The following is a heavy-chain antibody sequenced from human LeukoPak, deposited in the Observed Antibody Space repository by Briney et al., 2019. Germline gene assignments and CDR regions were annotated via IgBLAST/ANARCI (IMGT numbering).Heavy chain of an antibody. J-gene: IGHJ3*02. CDR2: FDPEDGET. CDR1: GYTLTELS. V-gene: IGHV1-24*01. D-gene: IGHD3-22*01. Sequence: ASVKVSCKVSGYTLTELSMHWVRQAPGKGLEWMGGFDPEDGETIYAQKFQGRVTMTEDTSTDTAYMELSSLRSEDTAVYYCASDYYDSSSYSAYAFDIWGQGTTVTVSS. CDR3: ASDYYDSSSYSAYAFDI.